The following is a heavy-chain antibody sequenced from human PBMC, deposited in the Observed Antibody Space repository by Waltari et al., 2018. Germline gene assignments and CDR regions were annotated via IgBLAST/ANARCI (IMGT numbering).Heavy chain of an antibody. CDR2: IKKDGSQK. Sequence: VQLVDSGGDLVPPGGSLRLSCAASEFVFNMEWMTWVRQGPGKRPEWVANIKKDGSQKFYVDSVKGRFTISRDNANKFLFLQMDSLRVDDTGVYYCASGEGWTSELWG. CDR3: ASGEGWTSEL. D-gene: IGHD4-17*01. J-gene: IGHJ2*01. V-gene: IGHV3-7*02. CDR1: EFVFNMEW.